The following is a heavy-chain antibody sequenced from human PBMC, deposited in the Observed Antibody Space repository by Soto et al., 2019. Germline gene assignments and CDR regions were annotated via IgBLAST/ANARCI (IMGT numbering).Heavy chain of an antibody. CDR2: IYYSGST. D-gene: IGHD2-2*01. CDR1: VGSISSGDYY. CDR3: ARGRVVPAASGHGYEY. J-gene: IGHJ4*02. V-gene: IGHV4-30-4*01. Sequence: PSETLSLTCTVSVGSISSGDYYCSWIRQPPWKGLEWIGYIYYSGSTYYNPSLKSRVTISVDTSKNQFSLKLSSVTAADTAVYYCARGRVVPAASGHGYEYWGQGTLASVSS.